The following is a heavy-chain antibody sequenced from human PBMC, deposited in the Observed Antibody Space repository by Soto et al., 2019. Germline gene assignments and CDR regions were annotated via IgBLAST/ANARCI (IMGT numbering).Heavy chain of an antibody. CDR1: GFTFTNTW. CDR3: LTDGGYCISTTCYDIDH. D-gene: IGHD2-2*01. CDR2: IKSKIDGGTT. J-gene: IGHJ4*02. V-gene: IGHV3-15*07. Sequence: EVPVVESGGGLVKPGESLRLSCVASGFTFTNTWMTWVRQAPGKGLEWVGRIKSKIDGGTTDYAAPVKGRFTISRDDSKNTLYLQMHSLKTEDTAVYFCLTDGGYCISTTCYDIDHWGRGTLVTVSS.